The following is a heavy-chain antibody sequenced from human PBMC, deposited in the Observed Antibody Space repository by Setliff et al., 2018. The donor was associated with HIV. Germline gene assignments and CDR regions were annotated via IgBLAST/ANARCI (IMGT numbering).Heavy chain of an antibody. CDR2: MNPKSGNT. D-gene: IGHD2-15*01. CDR1: GDNFHSNA. CDR3: ARVGSYWTQFDY. V-gene: IGHV1-8*02. J-gene: IGHJ4*01. Sequence: GASVKVSCKTSGDNFHSNAINWVRQAPGQGLEWMGRMNPKSGNTGYARKFQGRVSMTRNTSISTAYMELSSLRSEDTAVYYCARVGSYWTQFDYWGQGTLVTVSS.